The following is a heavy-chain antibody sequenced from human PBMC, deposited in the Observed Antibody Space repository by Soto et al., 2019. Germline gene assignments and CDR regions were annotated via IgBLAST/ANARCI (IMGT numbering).Heavy chain of an antibody. CDR1: GGTFSSYA. Sequence: SVKVSCKASGGTFSSYAISWVRQAPGQGLEWMGGIIPIFGTANYAQKFQGRVTITADKSTSTAYMELSSLRSEDTAVYYCARDRSGYEYYFDYWGQGTLVTVSS. CDR2: IIPIFGTA. CDR3: ARDRSGYEYYFDY. D-gene: IGHD5-12*01. J-gene: IGHJ4*02. V-gene: IGHV1-69*06.